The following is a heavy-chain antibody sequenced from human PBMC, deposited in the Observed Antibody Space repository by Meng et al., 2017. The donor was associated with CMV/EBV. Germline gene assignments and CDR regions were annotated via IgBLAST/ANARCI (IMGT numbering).Heavy chain of an antibody. CDR1: GFTFSSYW. Sequence: GESLKISCAASGFTFSSYWMHWVRQAPGKGLVWVSRINSDGSSTSYADSVKGRFTISRDNAKNSLYLQMNSLRAEDTAVYYCARSLTGTGYFFDYWGQGTLVTVSS. CDR2: INSDGSST. J-gene: IGHJ4*02. V-gene: IGHV3-74*01. D-gene: IGHD1/OR15-1a*01. CDR3: ARSLTGTGYFFDY.